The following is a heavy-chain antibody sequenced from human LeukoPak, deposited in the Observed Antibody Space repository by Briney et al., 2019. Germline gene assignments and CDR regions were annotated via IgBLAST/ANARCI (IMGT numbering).Heavy chain of an antibody. Sequence: PGGSLRLSCAASGFTFSSYAMSWVRQAPGKGLEWVSAISGSGGSTYYADSVKGRFTISRDNAKNTLYLQMNSLRAEDTAVYYCARAPNYRRHAFDIWGQGTMVTVSS. CDR3: ARAPNYRRHAFDI. V-gene: IGHV3-23*01. D-gene: IGHD5-24*01. J-gene: IGHJ3*02. CDR2: ISGSGGST. CDR1: GFTFSSYA.